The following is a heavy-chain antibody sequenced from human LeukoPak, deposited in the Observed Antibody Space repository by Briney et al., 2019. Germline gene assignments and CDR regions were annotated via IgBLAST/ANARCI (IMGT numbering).Heavy chain of an antibody. CDR2: IYTSGST. CDR1: GGSISSYY. CDR3: ARDKMVREPSDYYYGMDV. D-gene: IGHD3-10*01. Sequence: PSETLSLTCTVSGGSISSYYWSWIRQPAGKGLEWIGRIYTSGSTNYNPSLKSRVTMSVDTSKNQFSLKLSSVTAADTAVYYCARDKMVREPSDYYYGMDVWDQGTTVTVSS. J-gene: IGHJ6*02. V-gene: IGHV4-4*07.